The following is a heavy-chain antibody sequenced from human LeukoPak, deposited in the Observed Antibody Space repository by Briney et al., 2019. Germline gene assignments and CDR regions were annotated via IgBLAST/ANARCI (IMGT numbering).Heavy chain of an antibody. CDR1: GFTFDDYG. V-gene: IGHV3-9*01. J-gene: IGHJ5*02. D-gene: IGHD6-13*01. Sequence: GRSLRLSCAASGFTFDDYGMYWVRQAPGKGLEWVSGISWNSGSIGYADSVKGRFTISRDNAKNSLYLQMNSLRAEDTALYYCEKGGMWADYNRFDPWGQGTLVTVSS. CDR2: ISWNSGSI. CDR3: EKGGMWADYNRFDP.